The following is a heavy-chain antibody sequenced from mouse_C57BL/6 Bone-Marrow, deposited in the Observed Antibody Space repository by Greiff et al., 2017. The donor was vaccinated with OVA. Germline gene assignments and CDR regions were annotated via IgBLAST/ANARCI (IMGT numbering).Heavy chain of an antibody. CDR3: VAPLYAMDY. J-gene: IGHJ4*01. CDR1: GFSFNTYA. CDR2: IRSKSNNYAT. V-gene: IGHV10-1*01. Sequence: DVQLVESGGGLVQPKGSLKLSCAASGFSFNTYAMNWVRQAPGKGLEWVARIRSKSNNYATYYADSVKDRFTISRDDSESMLYLQMNNLKTEDTAMYYCVAPLYAMDYWGQGTSVTVSS.